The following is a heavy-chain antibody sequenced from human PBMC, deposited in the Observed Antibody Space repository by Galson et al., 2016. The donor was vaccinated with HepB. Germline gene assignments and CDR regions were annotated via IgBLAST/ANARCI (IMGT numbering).Heavy chain of an antibody. CDR2: ISSSSTCI. V-gene: IGHV3-21*01. CDR1: GFTFSSYS. CDR3: ARLVENWNEAGRFDS. J-gene: IGHJ4*02. Sequence: SLRLSCAASGFTFSSYSMNWVRQAPGKGLEWVSFISSSSTCIYYADSVRGRFTISRDNAKNSLYLQMSSLRAEDTAVYYCARLVENWNEAGRFDSWGQGTLVTVSS. D-gene: IGHD1-1*01.